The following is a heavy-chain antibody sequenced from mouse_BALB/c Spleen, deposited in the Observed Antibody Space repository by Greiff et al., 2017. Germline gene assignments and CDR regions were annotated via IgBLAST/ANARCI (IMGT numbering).Heavy chain of an antibody. V-gene: IGHV5-4*02. D-gene: IGHD2-12*01. CDR3: ARDDDDWYFDV. Sequence: DVMLVESGGGLVKPGGSLKLSCAASGFTFSDYYMYWVRQTPEKRLEWVATISDGGSYTYYPDSVKGRFTISRDNAKNNLYLQMSSLKSEDTAMYYCARDDDDWYFDVWGAGTTVTVSS. CDR1: GFTFSDYY. J-gene: IGHJ1*01. CDR2: ISDGGSYT.